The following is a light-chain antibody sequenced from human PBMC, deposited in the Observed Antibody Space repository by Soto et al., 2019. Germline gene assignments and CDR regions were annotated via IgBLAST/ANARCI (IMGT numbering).Light chain of an antibody. CDR3: QQGSNWYT. V-gene: IGKV3-11*01. CDR2: DTT. CDR1: QSVDSY. J-gene: IGKJ2*01. Sequence: EIVLTQSPATLSLSPGDRATLSCRASQSVDSYLAWYQEKPGQAPRLLIYDTTDRATGIPDRFSGSGSGTAFTLTISSLEPEDFAVYYCQQGSNWYTFGQGTKLQIK.